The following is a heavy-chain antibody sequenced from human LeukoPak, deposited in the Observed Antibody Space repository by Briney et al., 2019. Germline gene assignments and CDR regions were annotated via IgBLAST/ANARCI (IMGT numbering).Heavy chain of an antibody. D-gene: IGHD4-23*01. V-gene: IGHV1-46*01. CDR3: ASGGNQNYFDY. J-gene: IGHJ4*02. Sequence: ASVKVSCKASGYTFTSYYMHWVRQAPGQGLEWMGIINPSGGSTSYAQKFQGRVTMARDTSTSTVYMELSSLRSEDTAVYYCASGGNQNYFDYWGQGTLVTVSS. CDR1: GYTFTSYY. CDR2: INPSGGST.